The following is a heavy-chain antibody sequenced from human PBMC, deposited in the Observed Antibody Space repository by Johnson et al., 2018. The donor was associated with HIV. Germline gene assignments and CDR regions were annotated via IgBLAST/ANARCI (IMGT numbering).Heavy chain of an antibody. CDR3: ARREPILGIVRNAFDI. D-gene: IGHD7-27*01. CDR1: GFTFSSYD. V-gene: IGHV3-30-3*01. Sequence: QVQLVESGGGVVQPGRSLRLSCAASGFTFSSYDMHWVRQAPGKGLEWVAVISYDGSNKYYADSVKGRFTISRDNSKNTLYLQMNSLRAEDTAVYYCARREPILGIVRNAFDIWGQGTMVTVSS. J-gene: IGHJ3*02. CDR2: ISYDGSNK.